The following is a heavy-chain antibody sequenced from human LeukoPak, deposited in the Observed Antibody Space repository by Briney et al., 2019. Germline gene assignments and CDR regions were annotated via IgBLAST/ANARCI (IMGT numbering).Heavy chain of an antibody. CDR3: AKGRMMATIMISFDY. Sequence: SGGSLRLSCAASGFTFSSYGMHWVRQAPGKGLEWVAVISYDGSTQYYADSVKGRFTISRDNSNNTLPLQMNSLKAEDTAVYYCAKGRMMATIMISFDYWGRGTLVTVSS. D-gene: IGHD5-24*01. J-gene: IGHJ4*02. CDR2: ISYDGSTQ. V-gene: IGHV3-30*18. CDR1: GFTFSSYG.